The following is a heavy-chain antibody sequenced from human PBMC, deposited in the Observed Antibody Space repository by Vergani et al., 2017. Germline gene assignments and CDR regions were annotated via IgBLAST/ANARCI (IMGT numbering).Heavy chain of an antibody. J-gene: IGHJ4*02. V-gene: IGHV4-31*03. CDR3: ARGGSARPDGKTGIVGARRTFVDY. CDR1: GGSISSGGYY. Sequence: QVQLQESGPGLVKPSQTLSLTCTVSGGSISSGGYYWSWIRQHPGKGLEWIGEINHSGSTNYNPSLKSRVTISVDTSKNQFSLKLSSVTAADTAVYYCARGGSARPDGKTGIVGARRTFVDYWGQGTLVTVSS. CDR2: INHSGST. D-gene: IGHD1-26*01.